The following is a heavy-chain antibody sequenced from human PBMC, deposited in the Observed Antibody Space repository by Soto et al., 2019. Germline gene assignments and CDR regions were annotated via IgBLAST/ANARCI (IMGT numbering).Heavy chain of an antibody. CDR2: ISSSSSYI. D-gene: IGHD6-6*01. CDR3: ARTSYSSSSTFDY. CDR1: GFTFSSYS. Sequence: PGGSLSLSCSASGFTFSSYSMNWVRQAPGQGLEWVSSISSSSSYIYYADTVKSRITISRDNAKNSLYLQMNSLRAEDTAVYYCARTSYSSSSTFDYWGQGT. J-gene: IGHJ4*02. V-gene: IGHV3-21*01.